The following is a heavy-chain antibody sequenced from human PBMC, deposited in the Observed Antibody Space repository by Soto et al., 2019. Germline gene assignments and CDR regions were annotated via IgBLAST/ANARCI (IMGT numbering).Heavy chain of an antibody. J-gene: IGHJ6*03. V-gene: IGHV4-39*01. CDR1: GGSISSSSYY. CDR3: ARQPLGGVRGTHYYYYYMDV. D-gene: IGHD3-10*02. CDR2: IYYSGST. Sequence: QLQLQESGPGLVKPSETLSLTCTVSGGSISSSSYYWGWIRQPPGKGLEWIGSIYYSGSTYYNPSLKSRVTISVDTSKNQLSRKLSSVTAADTAVYYCARQPLGGVRGTHYYYYYMDVWGKGTTVTVSS.